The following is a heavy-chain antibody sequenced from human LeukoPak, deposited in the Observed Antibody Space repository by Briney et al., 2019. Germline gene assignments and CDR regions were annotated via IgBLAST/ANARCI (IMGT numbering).Heavy chain of an antibody. Sequence: PGGSLRLSWTASGFTFSSSNMHWVRQAPGKGLEWFSYITGTSSTMYYVDSVKGRFTISRDNAKDSLYLQMNSLRAEDTAVYYCASDVVGGTKNNWGQGTLVTVSS. CDR3: ASDVVGGTKNN. J-gene: IGHJ4*02. CDR2: ITGTSSTM. CDR1: GFTFSSSN. D-gene: IGHD1-26*01. V-gene: IGHV3-48*01.